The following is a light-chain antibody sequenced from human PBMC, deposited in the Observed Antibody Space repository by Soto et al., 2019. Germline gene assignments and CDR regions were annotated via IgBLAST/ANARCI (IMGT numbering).Light chain of an antibody. J-gene: IGLJ1*01. CDR1: SSDIGHYDY. CDR3: CSLTSSHTYV. V-gene: IGLV2-14*03. CDR2: HVT. Sequence: QSALTQPASVSGSPGQSITISCTGTSSDIGHYDYVSWYQQHPGKAPKLMIYHVTSRPSGVSNRYSGSKSCNSASLTISGLQADDEADYYCCSLTSSHTYVFGSGTKLTVL.